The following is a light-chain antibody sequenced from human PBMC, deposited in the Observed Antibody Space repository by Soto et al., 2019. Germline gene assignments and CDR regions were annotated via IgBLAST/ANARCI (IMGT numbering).Light chain of an antibody. CDR2: GNT. Sequence: QSVLTQPPSVSGAPGQRVTISCTGSSSNIGAGYDVHWYQQLPGTGPKLLIYGNTNRPSGVPDRFSGSKSGTSASLAITGLQAEDEADYFCQSYDSSLSGSWVFGGGTKLTVL. V-gene: IGLV1-40*01. CDR1: SSNIGAGYD. CDR3: QSYDSSLSGSWV. J-gene: IGLJ3*02.